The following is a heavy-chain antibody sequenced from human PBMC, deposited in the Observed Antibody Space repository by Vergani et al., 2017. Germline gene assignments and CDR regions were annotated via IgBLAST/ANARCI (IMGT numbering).Heavy chain of an antibody. CDR2: ISSSSSYI. D-gene: IGHD2-2*01. J-gene: IGHJ4*02. V-gene: IGHV3-21*01. CDR1: GFTFSSYS. Sequence: EVQLVESGGGLVKPGGSLRLSCAASGFTFSSYSMNWVRQAPGKGLEWVSSISSSSSYINYADSVKGRFTFSRDNAKNSLYLQMNSLRAEDTAVYYCARDLATDIVVVPAAPNDDWGQGTLVTVSS. CDR3: ARDLATDIVVVPAAPNDD.